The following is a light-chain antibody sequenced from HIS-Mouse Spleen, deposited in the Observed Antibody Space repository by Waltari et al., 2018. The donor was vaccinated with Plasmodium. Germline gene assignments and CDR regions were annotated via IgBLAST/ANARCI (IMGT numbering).Light chain of an antibody. CDR3: YSTDSSGNHRV. J-gene: IGLJ3*02. CDR2: EDS. CDR1: ALPKQY. V-gene: IGLV3-10*01. Sequence: SYELTQPPSVSVSPGQTARITCSGDALPKQYSYWYQQKSGQAPLLVIYEDSKRPSGIPERVSGSSSGTMATLTISGAQVEDEADYYCYSTDSSGNHRVFGGGTKLTVL.